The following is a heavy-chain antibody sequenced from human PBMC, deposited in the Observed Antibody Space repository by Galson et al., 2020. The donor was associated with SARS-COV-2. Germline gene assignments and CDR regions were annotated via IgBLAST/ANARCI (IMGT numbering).Heavy chain of an antibody. CDR3: AREENFFLGVAATRMCYFDY. CDR2: IIPSGST. D-gene: IGHD3-16*01. J-gene: IGHJ4*02. CDR1: GGSFRGSY. V-gene: IGHV4-34*12. Sequence: SEPLTPPCAVHGGSFRGSYWSWIRQPPGKGLEWIGEIIPSGSTPYNPSPNRRIPISVDTSKNTSSLKLSSVTAADTAVYYCAREENFFLGVAATRMCYFDYWGRGTLATVSS.